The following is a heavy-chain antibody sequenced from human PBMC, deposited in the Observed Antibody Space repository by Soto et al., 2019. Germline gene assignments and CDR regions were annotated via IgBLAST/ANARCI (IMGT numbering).Heavy chain of an antibody. V-gene: IGHV1-69*06. CDR3: ARLGFVVVPAAQYNWFDP. CDR1: GGTFSSYA. D-gene: IGHD2-2*01. J-gene: IGHJ5*02. CDR2: IIPIFGTA. Sequence: SVKVSCKASGGTFSSYAISWVRQAPGQGLEWMGGIIPIFGTANYAQKFQGRVTITADKSTSTAYMELSSLRSEDTAVYYCARLGFVVVPAAQYNWFDPWGQGTLVTVSS.